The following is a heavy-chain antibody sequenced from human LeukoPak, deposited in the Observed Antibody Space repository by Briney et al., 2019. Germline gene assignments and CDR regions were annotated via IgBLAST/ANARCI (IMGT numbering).Heavy chain of an antibody. J-gene: IGHJ4*02. CDR3: ARQRGSGCLDY. D-gene: IGHD6-19*01. V-gene: IGHV3-7*01. CDR1: RFTLSNYW. Sequence: GGSLRLSCAASRFTLSNYWMSWVRQAPGKGLEWVANIKQDGSETYYVDSVKGRFTISRDNAKNSLSLQMNSLRAEDTAVYYCARQRGSGCLDYWGQGTLLTVSS. CDR2: IKQDGSET.